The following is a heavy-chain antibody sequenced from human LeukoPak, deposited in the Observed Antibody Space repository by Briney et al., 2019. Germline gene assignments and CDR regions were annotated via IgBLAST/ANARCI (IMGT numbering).Heavy chain of an antibody. D-gene: IGHD3-3*01. J-gene: IGHJ4*02. CDR1: GYTFTSYG. V-gene: IGHV1-18*01. Sequence: GTSVKVSCKASGYTFTSYGISWVRQAPGQGLEWMGWISAYNGNTNYAQKLQGRVTMTTDTSTSTAYMELRSLRSDDRAVYYCARDTRYYDFWSGYSPFDYWGQGTLVTVSS. CDR3: ARDTRYYDFWSGYSPFDY. CDR2: ISAYNGNT.